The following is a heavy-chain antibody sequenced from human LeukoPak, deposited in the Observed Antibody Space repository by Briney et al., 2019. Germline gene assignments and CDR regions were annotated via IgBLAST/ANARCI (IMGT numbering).Heavy chain of an antibody. CDR2: ISSSSSYI. Sequence: GGSLRLSCAASGFTFSTYSMNWVRQAPGKGLEWVSYISSSSSYIYYADSVKGRFAISRDNAKNSLYLQMNSLRAEDTAVYYCAREWGYYDSSGFDYWGQGTLVTVSS. CDR3: AREWGYYDSSGFDY. D-gene: IGHD3-22*01. V-gene: IGHV3-21*05. J-gene: IGHJ4*02. CDR1: GFTFSTYS.